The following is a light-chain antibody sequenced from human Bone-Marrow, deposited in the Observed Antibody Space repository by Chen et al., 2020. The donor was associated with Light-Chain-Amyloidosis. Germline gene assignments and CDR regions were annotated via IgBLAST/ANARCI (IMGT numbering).Light chain of an antibody. CDR1: QSVSKY. J-gene: IGKJ1*01. CDR2: DAS. V-gene: IGKV3-11*01. CDR3: QQRSKWPPT. Sequence: EIVLTQSPATLSVSPGDRATLSCRARQSVSKYLAWYQQKPGQAPRLIIYDASNRATGVPARFSGSGYGTDFTLTISSLEPEDFAVYYCQQRSKWPPTFGQGTKVEIK.